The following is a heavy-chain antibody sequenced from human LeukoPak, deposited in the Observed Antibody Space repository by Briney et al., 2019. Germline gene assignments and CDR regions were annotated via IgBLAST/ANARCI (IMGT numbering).Heavy chain of an antibody. Sequence: ASVKVSCTVSGYTLTELSMHWVRQAPGQGLEWMGWISAYNGNTNYAQNLQGRVTMTTDTSTSTAYMELRSLRSDDTAVYYCALISYCTTITCYYLDYWGQGTLVTVSS. D-gene: IGHD2-8*01. CDR3: ALISYCTTITCYYLDY. CDR2: ISAYNGNT. J-gene: IGHJ4*02. V-gene: IGHV1-18*01. CDR1: GYTLTELS.